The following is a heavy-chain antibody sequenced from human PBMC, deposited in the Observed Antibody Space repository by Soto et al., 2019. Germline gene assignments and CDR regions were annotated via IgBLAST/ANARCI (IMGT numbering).Heavy chain of an antibody. CDR2: VSYSEST. CDR1: GGSVRSDGYY. V-gene: IGHV4-61*08. J-gene: IGHJ6*02. D-gene: IGHD6-19*01. Sequence: SETLSLTCSVSGGSVRSDGYYWNWIRQAPGKELEWIGFVSYSESTNYNPSLKSRVTISADTSKTQFSLKLSSVTAADTAVYYCARVGAYSSGYHIARPPLLGYGMDVWGQGTTVT. CDR3: ARVGAYSSGYHIARPPLLGYGMDV.